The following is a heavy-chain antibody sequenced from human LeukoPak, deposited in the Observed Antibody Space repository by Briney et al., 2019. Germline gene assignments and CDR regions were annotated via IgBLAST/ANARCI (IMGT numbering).Heavy chain of an antibody. CDR1: GYTFTNYH. CDR2: VKPKSGDS. Sequence: ASVKVSCKASGYTFTNYHMHWVRQAPGQGLEWLGLVKPKSGDSDFVQKFRGRVTVTTDVSTTTIHMELSNLRSDDTAVYYCARDRGVPGPGNALDIWGQGTMVTVSS. V-gene: IGHV1-2*06. D-gene: IGHD2-8*01. J-gene: IGHJ3*02. CDR3: ARDRGVPGPGNALDI.